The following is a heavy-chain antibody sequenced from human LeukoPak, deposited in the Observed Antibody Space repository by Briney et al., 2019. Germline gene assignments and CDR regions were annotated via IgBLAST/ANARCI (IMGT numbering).Heavy chain of an antibody. CDR2: VYYTGST. CDR3: ARISSSNWYNERGAFDV. J-gene: IGHJ3*01. V-gene: IGHV4-61*08. CDR1: GGSISSGAYS. D-gene: IGHD6-13*01. Sequence: SETLSLTCAVSGGSISSGAYSWSWIRQPPGKGLEWIGFVYYTGSTNYSPSLKSRVTISVDTSKNQFSLKLRSVTAADTAVYYCARISSSNWYNERGAFDVWAKGQWSPSLQ.